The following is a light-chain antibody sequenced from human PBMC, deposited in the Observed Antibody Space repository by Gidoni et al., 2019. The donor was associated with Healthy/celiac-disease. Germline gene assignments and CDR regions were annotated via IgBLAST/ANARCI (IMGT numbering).Light chain of an antibody. CDR2: DAS. Sequence: EIVLTQPPATLSLSPGARATPPCRASQSVSSYLAWYQQKPGQVPRPLIYDASNSPTGIPARFSGSGSGTDFSLTIISLEPEDFAVYYCQQRSNWPPYTFGQGTKLEIK. CDR1: QSVSSY. V-gene: IGKV3-11*01. J-gene: IGKJ2*01. CDR3: QQRSNWPPYT.